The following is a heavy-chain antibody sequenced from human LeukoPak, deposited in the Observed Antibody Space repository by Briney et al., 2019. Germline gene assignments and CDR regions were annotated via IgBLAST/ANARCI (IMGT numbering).Heavy chain of an antibody. Sequence: SETLSLTCPVYGGPFRGYYWSWIRQPPGKGLEWIGEINPSGSTNYNPSLKSRVTISVDTSKNQFSLKLSSVTAADTAVYYRARGRRFIDYYGSGSSVSAEYFQHWGQGTLVTVSS. V-gene: IGHV4-34*01. CDR2: INPSGST. CDR3: ARGRRFIDYYGSGSSVSAEYFQH. D-gene: IGHD3-10*01. J-gene: IGHJ1*01. CDR1: GGPFRGYY.